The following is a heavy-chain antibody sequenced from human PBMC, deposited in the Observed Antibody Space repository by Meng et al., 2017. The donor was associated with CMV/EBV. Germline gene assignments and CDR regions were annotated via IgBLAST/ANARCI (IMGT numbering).Heavy chain of an antibody. J-gene: IGHJ5*01. V-gene: IGHV1-2*02. CDR1: GYTFTGYY. CDR2: INANSGGT. Sequence: ASVKVSCKASGYTFTGYYMHWVRQAPGQGLEWMGWINANSGGTNYVVKFQGRVTMTRDTSITTAYMELSRLRSDDTAVYYCARVTDFWSTPWGFDPWGQGTLVTVSS. D-gene: IGHD3-3*01. CDR3: ARVTDFWSTPWGFDP.